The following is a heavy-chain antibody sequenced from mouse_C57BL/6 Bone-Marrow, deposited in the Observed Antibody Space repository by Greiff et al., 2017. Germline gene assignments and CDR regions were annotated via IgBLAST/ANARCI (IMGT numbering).Heavy chain of an antibody. CDR2: IDPEIGDT. Sequence: VQLQQSGAELVRPGASVKLSCTASGFNIKDDYIHWVKQRPEQGLEWIGWIDPEIGDTEYSSKFQGKATITSDTSSNTAYLQLSSLTSEDTAVYYCSSFDGNYFDFGGQGTPLTVAS. J-gene: IGHJ2*01. V-gene: IGHV14-4*01. CDR1: GFNIKDDY. CDR3: SSFDGNYFDF. D-gene: IGHD2-3*01.